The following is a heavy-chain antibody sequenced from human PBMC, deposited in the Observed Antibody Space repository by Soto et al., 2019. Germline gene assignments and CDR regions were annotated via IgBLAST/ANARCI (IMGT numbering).Heavy chain of an antibody. CDR1: GGSISSGGYS. J-gene: IGHJ4*02. D-gene: IGHD6-13*01. V-gene: IGHV4-30-2*01. CDR2: IYHSGST. Sequence: ASETLSLTCAVSGGSISSGGYSWSWIRQPPGKGLEWIGYIYHSGSTYYNPSLKSRVTISVDRSKNQFSLKQSSVTAADTAVYYCARMSGSSWYYFDYWGQGTLVTVSS. CDR3: ARMSGSSWYYFDY.